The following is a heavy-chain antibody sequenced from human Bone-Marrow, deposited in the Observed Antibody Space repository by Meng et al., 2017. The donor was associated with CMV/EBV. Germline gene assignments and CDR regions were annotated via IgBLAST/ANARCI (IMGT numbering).Heavy chain of an antibody. D-gene: IGHD4-23*01. Sequence: GESLKISCAASGFTFSGYWMHWVRQAPGKGLVWVSRINSDGSSTSYADSVKGRFTISRDNAKNTLYLQMNSLRAEDTAVYYCASGVGTQDHWGQGKLVNGAS. CDR3: ASGVGTQDH. CDR2: INSDGSST. V-gene: IGHV3-74*01. J-gene: IGHJ4*02. CDR1: GFTFSGYW.